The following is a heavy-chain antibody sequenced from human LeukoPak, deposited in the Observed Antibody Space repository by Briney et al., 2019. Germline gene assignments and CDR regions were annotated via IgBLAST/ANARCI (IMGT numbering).Heavy chain of an antibody. D-gene: IGHD2-15*01. CDR3: AKDREGRRYCSGGSCYSDY. CDR1: GFTFTSYA. V-gene: IGHV3-23*01. Sequence: GGSLRLSCAASGFTFTSYAMSWVRQAPGKGLEWVSVISDSGGSTYYADSVEGRFTISRDNSKNTVYLQMNSLRAEDTAVYYCAKDREGRRYCSGGSCYSDYWGQGTLVTVSS. CDR2: ISDSGGST. J-gene: IGHJ4*02.